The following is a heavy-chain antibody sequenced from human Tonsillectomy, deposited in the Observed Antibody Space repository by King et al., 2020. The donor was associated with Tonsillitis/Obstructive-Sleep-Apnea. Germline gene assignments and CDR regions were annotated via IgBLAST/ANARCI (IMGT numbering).Heavy chain of an antibody. CDR2: IYWDGDK. Sequence: TLKESGPTLVKPTQTLTLTCTFSGFSLSTSGVGVAWIRQPPGKALWWLALIYWDGDKRYSPSLKSRLTITKDTSKNQVDLTMTNMDPVDTATYYCTRTSRGYCSSTSCYKGSFDYWGQGTLVTVSS. D-gene: IGHD2-2*02. J-gene: IGHJ4*02. CDR1: GFSLSTSGVG. CDR3: TRTSRGYCSSTSCYKGSFDY. V-gene: IGHV2-5*02.